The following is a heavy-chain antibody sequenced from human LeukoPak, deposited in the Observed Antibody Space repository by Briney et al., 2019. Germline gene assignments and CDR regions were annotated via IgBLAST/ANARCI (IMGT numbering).Heavy chain of an antibody. CDR2: INPNSGGT. CDR3: ARDVSQSSLGKDY. J-gene: IGHJ4*02. D-gene: IGHD2-8*01. V-gene: IGHV1-2*06. Sequence: WASVKVSCKASGYTFTGYYMHWVRQAPGQGLEWMGRINPNSGGTNYAQKFQGRVTMTRDTSISTAYMELSRLRSDDTAVYYCARDVSQSSLGKDYWGQGTLVTVSS. CDR1: GYTFTGYY.